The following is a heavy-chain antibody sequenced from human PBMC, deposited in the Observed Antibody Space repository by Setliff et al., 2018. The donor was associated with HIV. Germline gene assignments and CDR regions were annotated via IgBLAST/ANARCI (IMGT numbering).Heavy chain of an antibody. D-gene: IGHD5-18*01. J-gene: IGHJ4*02. V-gene: IGHV4-61*09. CDR1: GVSISSGSYY. CDR2: IYTSGST. CDR3: ARPAPRGYSYGHYYFDY. Sequence: SETLSLTCTVSGVSISSGSYYWSWIRQPAGKGLEWIGHIYTSGSTNYNPSLKSRVTISVDTSKNQFSLKLSSVTAADTAVYYCARPAPRGYSYGHYYFDYWGQGTLVTVPS.